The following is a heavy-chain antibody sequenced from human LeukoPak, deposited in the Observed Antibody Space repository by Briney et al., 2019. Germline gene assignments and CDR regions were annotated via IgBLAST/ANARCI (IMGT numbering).Heavy chain of an antibody. J-gene: IGHJ5*02. Sequence: GASVKVSCKASGYTFTSYYMHWVRQAPGQGLEWMGWINPNSGGTNYAQKFQGRVTMTRDTSISTAYMELSRLRSDDTAVYYCAIELAAAGRNWFDPWGQGTLVTVSS. D-gene: IGHD6-13*01. CDR3: AIELAAAGRNWFDP. V-gene: IGHV1-2*02. CDR2: INPNSGGT. CDR1: GYTFTSYY.